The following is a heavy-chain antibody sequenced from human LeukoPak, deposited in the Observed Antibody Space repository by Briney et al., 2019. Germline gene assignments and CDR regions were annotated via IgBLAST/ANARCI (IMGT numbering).Heavy chain of an antibody. CDR3: AKQLGYCSDGSCYFPY. Sequence: GGSLRLSCAASGFTFSSYSMNWVRQAPGKGLEWVSSISSSSSYIYYADSVKGQFTISRDNAKNSLYLQMNSLRAEDTAVYYCAKQLGYCSDGSCYFPYWGQGTLVTVSS. D-gene: IGHD2-15*01. CDR2: ISSSSSYI. J-gene: IGHJ4*02. CDR1: GFTFSSYS. V-gene: IGHV3-21*04.